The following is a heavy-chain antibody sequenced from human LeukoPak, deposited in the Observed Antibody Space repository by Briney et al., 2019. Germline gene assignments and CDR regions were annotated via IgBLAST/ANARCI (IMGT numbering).Heavy chain of an antibody. CDR1: GFTFSSYG. D-gene: IGHD3-22*01. CDR2: ISYDGSNK. Sequence: GRSLRLSCAASGFTFSSYGMHWVRQAPGKGLEWVAVISYDGSNKYYADSVKGRFTISRDNSKNTLYLQMNSLRAEDTAEYYCAKDRVPPVYYDSSGLYYYYGMDVWGQGTTVTVSS. J-gene: IGHJ6*02. CDR3: AKDRVPPVYYDSSGLYYYYGMDV. V-gene: IGHV3-30*18.